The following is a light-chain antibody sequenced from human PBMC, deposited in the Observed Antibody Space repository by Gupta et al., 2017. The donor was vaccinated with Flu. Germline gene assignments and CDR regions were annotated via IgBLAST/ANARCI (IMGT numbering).Light chain of an antibody. CDR1: NIGSKS. CDR2: RET. V-gene: IGLV3-9*01. CDR3: QEWDGTTVV. J-gene: IGLJ1*01. Sequence: SYEVTQALSVSVALGQTARITCKGINIGSKSVNWYQQKPGQAPLSVIYRETNRPSGIPERFSASNSGNTATLTISRAQAGDEADYYCQEWDGTTVVFATGTKVTVL.